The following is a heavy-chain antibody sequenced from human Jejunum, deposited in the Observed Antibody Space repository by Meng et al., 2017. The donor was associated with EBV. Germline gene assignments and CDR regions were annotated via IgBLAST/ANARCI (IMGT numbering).Heavy chain of an antibody. CDR1: GGSVNSGNVY. CDR2: IYYSGST. V-gene: IGHV4-61*01. Sequence: QLQLQVARPGLGKPVETLSLTCTVSGGSVNSGNVYWSWIRQPPGKGLEWIGYIYYSGSTNYIPSLKSRVTISLDTSKNQFSLKLSSVTAADTAVYYCAGLRYSGYDRAFDYWGQGALVTVSS. CDR3: AGLRYSGYDRAFDY. J-gene: IGHJ4*02. D-gene: IGHD5-12*01.